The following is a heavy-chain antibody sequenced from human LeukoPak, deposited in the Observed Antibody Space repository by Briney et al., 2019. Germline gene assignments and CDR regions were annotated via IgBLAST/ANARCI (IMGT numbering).Heavy chain of an antibody. Sequence: GGSLRLSCAASGFTFSSYSRNWVRQPQGRGLEWVSSISSSSRYIYYADSVKGRFTISRDNAKNSLYLQMNSLRAEDTAVYYCARNEYSSSWYVSDFDYWGQGTLVTVSS. D-gene: IGHD6-13*01. CDR2: ISSSSRYI. J-gene: IGHJ4*02. CDR3: ARNEYSSSWYVSDFDY. V-gene: IGHV3-21*01. CDR1: GFTFSSYS.